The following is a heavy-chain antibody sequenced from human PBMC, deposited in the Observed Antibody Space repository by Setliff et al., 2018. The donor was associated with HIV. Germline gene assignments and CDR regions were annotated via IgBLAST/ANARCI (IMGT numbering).Heavy chain of an antibody. CDR3: AKDRDERWFGELLSPFTFDY. V-gene: IGHV3-21*04. J-gene: IGHJ4*02. Sequence: LSLSCAASGFTFSGYSMNWVRQAPGKGLEWVSSISSSSYIYYADSMRGRFTFSRDNAKNSLYLQMNSLRAEDTAVYYCAKDRDERWFGELLSPFTFDYWGQGTLVTVSS. CDR2: ISSSSYI. D-gene: IGHD3-10*01. CDR1: GFTFSGYS.